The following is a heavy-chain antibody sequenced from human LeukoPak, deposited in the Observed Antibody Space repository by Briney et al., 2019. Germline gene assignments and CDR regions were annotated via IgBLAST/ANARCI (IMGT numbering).Heavy chain of an antibody. J-gene: IGHJ4*02. Sequence: GGXLXLSXXTXRXTFXNYGINWVRQAPGKGLEWXAAIWYDGSKTSYTDSVKGRFTVSRDISKNTVYLQMNGLKAEDTAVYYCAGDDCSTTPCYAYWGQGTLVTVSS. D-gene: IGHD2-2*01. CDR3: AGDDCSTTPCYAY. V-gene: IGHV3-33*01. CDR1: RXTFXNYG. CDR2: IWYDGSKT.